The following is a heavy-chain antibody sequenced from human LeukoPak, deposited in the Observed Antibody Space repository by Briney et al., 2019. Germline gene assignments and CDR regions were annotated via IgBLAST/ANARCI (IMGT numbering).Heavy chain of an antibody. CDR3: ARGRDGYNYDY. CDR1: GGSISSGDYY. V-gene: IGHV4-30-4*01. D-gene: IGHD5-24*01. CDR2: IYYSGST. Sequence: SETLSLTCTVSGGSISSGDYYWSWIRQPPGKGLEWIGYIYYSGSTYYNPSLKSRVTISVDTSKNQFSLKLSPVTAADTAVYYCARGRDGYNYDYWGQGTLVTVSS. J-gene: IGHJ4*02.